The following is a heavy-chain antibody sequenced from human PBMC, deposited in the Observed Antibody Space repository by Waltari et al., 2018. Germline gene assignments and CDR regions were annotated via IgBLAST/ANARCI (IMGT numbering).Heavy chain of an antibody. V-gene: IGHV4-39*01. CDR2: IHYTDST. Sequence: QLQLQESGPGLVKPSETLSLICTVSGGSISSSSNYGGCIRRPPGKGLEWIGSIHYTDSTSYNPSLKRRVTISVDTSKNQFSLKLSSVTAADTAVYYCASERSGYYMTSFYYDMDVWGKGTTVTVSS. CDR1: GGSISSSSNY. J-gene: IGHJ6*03. CDR3: ASERSGYYMTSFYYDMDV. D-gene: IGHD3-3*01.